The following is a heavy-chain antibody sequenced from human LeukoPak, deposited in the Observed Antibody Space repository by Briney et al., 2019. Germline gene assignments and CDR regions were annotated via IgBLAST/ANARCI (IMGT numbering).Heavy chain of an antibody. V-gene: IGHV4-59*01. J-gene: IGHJ4*02. CDR2: IYYSGST. CDR1: GGSIGSYH. D-gene: IGHD4-23*01. Sequence: SETLSLTCNVSGGSIGSYHWSWIRQSPGKGLEWIGDIYYSGSTNYNPSLKSRVTLLVDMSKNQFSLKVRSVTAVDAAMYYCARNRWGTGASFDSWGQGTLVTVSS. CDR3: ARNRWGTGASFDS.